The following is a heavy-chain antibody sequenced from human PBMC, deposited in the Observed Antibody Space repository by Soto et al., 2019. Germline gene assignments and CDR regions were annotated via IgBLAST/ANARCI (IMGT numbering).Heavy chain of an antibody. Sequence: ASVKVSCKASGYIFTNYYMHWVRQAPGQGLEWMGTINAGGGYTTYAKRFQGRVTMTRDTSTSTVSMELSSLRYEDTALYYCTRGVAIVVVTAPFDLLGQGTLVTVSS. CDR2: INAGGGYT. J-gene: IGHJ5*02. CDR1: GYIFTNYY. V-gene: IGHV1-46*03. D-gene: IGHD2-21*02. CDR3: TRGVAIVVVTAPFDL.